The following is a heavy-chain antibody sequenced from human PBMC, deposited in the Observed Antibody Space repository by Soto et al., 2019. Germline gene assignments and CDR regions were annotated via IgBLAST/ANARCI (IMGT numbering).Heavy chain of an antibody. CDR1: GFTFSTYA. D-gene: IGHD3-10*01. CDR3: AKQRADYGSGSDTYYFDS. V-gene: IGHV3-23*01. CDR2: LSGSGGTT. Sequence: EVRLLESGGGLDQLGGSLRLSCSTSGFTFSTYAMNWVRQAPGKGLEWVSALSGSGGTTYYADSVRGRFTISRDNSKNTLFLQMNSLRAEDTALYYCAKQRADYGSGSDTYYFDSWGQGTLGTVSS. J-gene: IGHJ4*02.